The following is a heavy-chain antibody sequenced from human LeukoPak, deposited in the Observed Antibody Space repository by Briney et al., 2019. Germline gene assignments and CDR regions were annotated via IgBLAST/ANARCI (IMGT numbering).Heavy chain of an antibody. CDR3: ARCSGSSSTNETYYYYYAMDG. D-gene: IGHD2-2*01. CDR2: IYQDGSEK. Sequence: GGALRLSCAASGVTFSSYWMSWVRQAPGKGLEWVANIYQDGSEKYYVDSVKGRFTISRDNAKNSLYLQMNSLRADDTAVYYCARCSGSSSTNETYYYYYAMDGWGQGTKVTVS. CDR1: GVTFSSYW. V-gene: IGHV3-7*01. J-gene: IGHJ6*02.